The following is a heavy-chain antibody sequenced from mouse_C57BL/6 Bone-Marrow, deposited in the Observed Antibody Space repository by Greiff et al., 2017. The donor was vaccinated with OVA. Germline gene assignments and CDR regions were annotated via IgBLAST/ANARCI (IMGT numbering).Heavy chain of an antibody. CDR3: ASGPFYYSNYYYFDY. D-gene: IGHD2-5*01. J-gene: IGHJ2*01. CDR1: GYSFTGYY. CDR2: INPSTGGT. V-gene: IGHV1-42*01. Sequence: EVQLQQSGPELVKPGASVKISCKASGYSFTGYYMNWVKQSPEKSLEWIGEINPSTGGTTYNQKFKAKATLTVDKSSSTAYMQLKSLTSEDSAVYYCASGPFYYSNYYYFDYWGQGTTLTVSS.